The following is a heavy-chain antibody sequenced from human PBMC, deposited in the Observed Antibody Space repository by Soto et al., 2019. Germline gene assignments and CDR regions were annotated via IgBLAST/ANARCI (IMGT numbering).Heavy chain of an antibody. V-gene: IGHV4-34*01. Sequence: SETLSLTCAVYGGSFSGFYWTWIRQPPGKGLEWIGEINHSGRTNDNPSLKSRVTVSVDTSKNQFSLNLTSVTAADTGVYYCARARYYGSGRHGMDVWGQGTTVTSP. D-gene: IGHD3-10*01. CDR2: INHSGRT. CDR3: ARARYYGSGRHGMDV. CDR1: GGSFSGFY. J-gene: IGHJ6*02.